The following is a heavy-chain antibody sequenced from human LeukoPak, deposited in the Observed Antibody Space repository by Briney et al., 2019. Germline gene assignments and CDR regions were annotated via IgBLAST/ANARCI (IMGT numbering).Heavy chain of an antibody. Sequence: GGSLRLSCAASGFTFSSYSMNWVRQAAGKGLEGVSSISSSSSYIYHADSVKGRFTISRDNDKNSLYLQMNSLRAEDTAVYYCARDGWTSFDYWGQGTLVTVSS. CDR2: ISSSSSYI. V-gene: IGHV3-21*01. D-gene: IGHD2-15*01. CDR3: ARDGWTSFDY. CDR1: GFTFSSYS. J-gene: IGHJ4*02.